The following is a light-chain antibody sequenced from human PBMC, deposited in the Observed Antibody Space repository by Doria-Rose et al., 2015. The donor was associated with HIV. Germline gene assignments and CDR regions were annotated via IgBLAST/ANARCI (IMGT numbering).Light chain of an antibody. Sequence: KVTQSPSSLSASVGERVTITCRASHPIPTYLNWYQHKPGKAPQLLVFAASHLQNGVPSRFSGSGSGTDFTLNISSLQPEDFATYYCQQSYTTLWTFGRGTKVEIK. V-gene: IGKV1-39*01. CDR2: AAS. J-gene: IGKJ1*01. CDR1: HPIPTY. CDR3: QQSYTTLWT.